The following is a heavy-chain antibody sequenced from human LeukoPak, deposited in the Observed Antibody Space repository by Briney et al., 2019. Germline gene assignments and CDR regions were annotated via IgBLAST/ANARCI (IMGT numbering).Heavy chain of an antibody. CDR3: ARDRWELPHYYYYGLDV. CDR2: IISGSGNI. V-gene: IGHV3-21*01. J-gene: IGHJ6*02. CDR1: GFSFSSYS. Sequence: GGSLRLSCAASGFSFSSYSMNWVRQAPGKGLEWVSSIISGSGNIYYADSVKGRFTISRDNAKNSLYLQMNSLRADDTAVYYCARDRWELPHYYYYGLDVWGQGTTVTVSS. D-gene: IGHD1-26*01.